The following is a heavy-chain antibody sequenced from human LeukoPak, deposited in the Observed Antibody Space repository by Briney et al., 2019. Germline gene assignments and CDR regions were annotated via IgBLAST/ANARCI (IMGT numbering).Heavy chain of an antibody. D-gene: IGHD2-2*01. CDR1: GFTFSSYA. J-gene: IGHJ1*01. CDR3: AKDSSSWPSGHFQH. V-gene: IGHV3-23*01. Sequence: PGGSPRLSCAASGFTFSSYAMSWVRQAPGKGLEWVSAISGSGGSTYYADSVKGRFTISRDNSKNTLYLQMNSLRAEDTAVYYCAKDSSSWPSGHFQHWGQGTLVTVSS. CDR2: ISGSGGST.